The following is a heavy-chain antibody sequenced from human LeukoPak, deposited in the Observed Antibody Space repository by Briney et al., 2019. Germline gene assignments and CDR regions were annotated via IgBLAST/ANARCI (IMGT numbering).Heavy chain of an antibody. D-gene: IGHD3-10*01. CDR2: IKSKTDGGTT. Sequence: GGSLRLSCAASGFTFSNAWMSWVRQAPGKGLEWVGRIKSKTDGGTTDYAAPVKGRFTISRDDSKNTLYLQMNSLKTEDTAVYYCTTVKEGYYGSGSYYNAYYYYGMDVWGQGTTVTVSS. J-gene: IGHJ6*02. CDR3: TTVKEGYYGSGSYYNAYYYYGMDV. CDR1: GFTFSNAW. V-gene: IGHV3-15*01.